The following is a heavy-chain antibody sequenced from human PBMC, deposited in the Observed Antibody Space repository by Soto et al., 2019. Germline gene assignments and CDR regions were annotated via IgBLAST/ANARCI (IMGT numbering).Heavy chain of an antibody. Sequence: TLSLTCTVSGGSISSGGYYWSWIRQHPGKGLEWIGYIYYSGGTYYNPSLKSRVTISVDTSKNRFSLKLSSVTAADTAVYYCARAFGYSGYDYGNNWFDPWGQGTLVTVSS. CDR3: ARAFGYSGYDYGNNWFDP. J-gene: IGHJ5*02. D-gene: IGHD5-12*01. V-gene: IGHV4-31*02. CDR2: IYYSGGT. CDR1: GGSISSGGYY.